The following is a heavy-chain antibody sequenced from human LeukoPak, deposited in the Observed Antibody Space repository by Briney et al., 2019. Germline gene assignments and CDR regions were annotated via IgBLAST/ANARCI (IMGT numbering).Heavy chain of an antibody. J-gene: IGHJ4*02. CDR1: GYSITSGYY. V-gene: IGHV4-38-2*02. CDR3: ARVPKDFWSGFDY. CDR2: IYDSGST. Sequence: SETLSLTCTVSGYSITSGYYWGWIRQPPGKGLEWIGSIYDSGSTYYNPSLKSRVTISVDTSKNQFSLKLSSVTAADTAVYYCARVPKDFWSGFDYWGQGTLVTVSS. D-gene: IGHD3-3*01.